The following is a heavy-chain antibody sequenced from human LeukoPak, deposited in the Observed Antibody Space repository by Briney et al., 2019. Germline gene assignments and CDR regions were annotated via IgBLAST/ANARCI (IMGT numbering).Heavy chain of an antibody. V-gene: IGHV4-59*01. Sequence: SETLSLTCTVSGDSISSYYWSWIRQPPGGGLEWVGYIHHSGSTNYNPSLKSRVTISLDTSKKQFSLNLISVTAADTAVYYCARALGQQLVTGWFDPWGQGTLVTVSS. CDR1: GDSISSYY. CDR3: ARALGQQLVTGWFDP. CDR2: IHHSGST. D-gene: IGHD6-13*01. J-gene: IGHJ5*02.